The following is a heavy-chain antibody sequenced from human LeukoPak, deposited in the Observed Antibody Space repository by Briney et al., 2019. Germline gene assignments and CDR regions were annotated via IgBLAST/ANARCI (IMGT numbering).Heavy chain of an antibody. V-gene: IGHV4-59*01. CDR1: GGSISSYY. D-gene: IGHD2-15*01. Sequence: SETLSLTCTVSGGSISSYYWSWIRQPPGKGLEWIGYTYYSGSTNYNPSLKSRVTISVDTSKNQFSLKLSSVTAADTAVYYCARGGSRHYFDYWGQGTLVTVSS. J-gene: IGHJ4*02. CDR3: ARGGSRHYFDY. CDR2: TYYSGST.